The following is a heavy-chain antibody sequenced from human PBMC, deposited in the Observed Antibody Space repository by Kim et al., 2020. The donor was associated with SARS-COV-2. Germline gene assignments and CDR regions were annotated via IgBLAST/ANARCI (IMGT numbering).Heavy chain of an antibody. D-gene: IGHD5-12*01. J-gene: IGHJ4*02. CDR3: ARAGWLPNSPYFDY. CDR1: GGSISSSSYY. V-gene: IGHV4-39*07. CDR2: IYYSGST. Sequence: SETLSLTCTVSGGSISSSSYYWGWIRQPPGKGLEWIGSIYYSGSTYYNPSLKSRVTISVDTSKNQFSLKLSSVTAADTAVYYCARAGWLPNSPYFDYWGQGTLVTVSS.